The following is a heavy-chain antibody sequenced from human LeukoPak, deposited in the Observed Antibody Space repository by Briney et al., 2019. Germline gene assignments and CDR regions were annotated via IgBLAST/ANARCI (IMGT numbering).Heavy chain of an antibody. CDR1: GFTFNSYA. J-gene: IGHJ4*02. V-gene: IGHV3-30*04. CDR3: ARGGADLSILGYCSGGSCPIGHFDY. CDR2: ISYDGSNK. Sequence: GRSLRLSCAASGFTFNSYAMHWVRQAPGKGLEWVAVISYDGSNKYYADSVKGRFTISRGNSKNTLYLQMNSLRAEDTAVYYCARGGADLSILGYCSGGSCPIGHFDYWGQGTLVTVSS. D-gene: IGHD2-15*01.